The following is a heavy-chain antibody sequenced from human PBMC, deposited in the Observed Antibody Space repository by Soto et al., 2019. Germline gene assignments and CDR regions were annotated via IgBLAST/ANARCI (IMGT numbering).Heavy chain of an antibody. Sequence: QVQLQESGPGLVKPSGTLSLTCAVSGGSISSSNWWSWVRQPPGKGLEWIGGIYHSGSTKYNPSPKSRVTISVDKSKNQFSLKLSSVTAADTAVYYCARDQGYSGYDFAFDYWGQGTLVTVSS. CDR2: IYHSGST. V-gene: IGHV4-4*02. J-gene: IGHJ4*02. CDR3: ARDQGYSGYDFAFDY. D-gene: IGHD5-12*01. CDR1: GGSISSSNW.